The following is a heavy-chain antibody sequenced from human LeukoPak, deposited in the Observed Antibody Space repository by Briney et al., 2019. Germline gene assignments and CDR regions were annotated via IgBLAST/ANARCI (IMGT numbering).Heavy chain of an antibody. J-gene: IGHJ4*02. V-gene: IGHV1-69*04. Sequence: ATVKVSCKASGGTFSTYAISWVRQAPGQGLEWMGRIIPVLGVANYAQKFQGRVTISADKSTSTAYMEVSSLRSEDTAVYYCATGIGTLWSGYYHDYWGQGTLVTVSS. CDR1: GGTFSTYA. CDR3: ATGIGTLWSGYYHDY. D-gene: IGHD3-3*01. CDR2: IIPVLGVA.